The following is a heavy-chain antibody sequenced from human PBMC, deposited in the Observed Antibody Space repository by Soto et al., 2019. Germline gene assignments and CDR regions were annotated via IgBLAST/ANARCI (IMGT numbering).Heavy chain of an antibody. CDR2: ISDGGGST. CDR1: GFTFSSYA. D-gene: IGHD6-6*01. J-gene: IGHJ4*02. CDR3: ARIEPSSSSHFDY. V-gene: IGHV3-23*01. Sequence: GGSLRLSCSASGFTFSSYAMRWVRQALGKGLEWVSSISDGGGSTYYADSVKGRFTISRDNSKSTLYLQMNSLRAEDTAVYYCARIEPSSSSHFDYWGQGTLVTVSS.